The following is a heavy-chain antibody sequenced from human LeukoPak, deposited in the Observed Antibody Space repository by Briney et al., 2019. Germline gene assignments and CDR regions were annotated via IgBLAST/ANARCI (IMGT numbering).Heavy chain of an antibody. Sequence: GGSLRLSCAASGFTLRNYAMSWVRQAPGKGLEGVSSISGSGGSTYYADSVKGRFTISRDNAKNSLYLQMNSLRAEDTAVYYCARSAHCSSTSCYIDYWGQGTLVTVSS. J-gene: IGHJ4*02. V-gene: IGHV3-23*01. CDR1: GFTLRNYA. CDR3: ARSAHCSSTSCYIDY. D-gene: IGHD2-2*02. CDR2: ISGSGGST.